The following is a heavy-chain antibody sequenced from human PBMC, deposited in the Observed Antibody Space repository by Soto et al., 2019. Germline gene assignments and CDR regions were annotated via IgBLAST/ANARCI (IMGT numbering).Heavy chain of an antibody. J-gene: IGHJ4*02. Sequence: QLQLQESGPGLVKPSETLSLTCTVSGGSISSRSFYWGWIRQPPGMGLEWIGSIYYSGSTDYDPTLQSRIRISVDTSKTQFSLRLSTATTANTAVYFCASRSSCCRHTKCYEDEFDYWGQGTLVIVSS. CDR2: IYYSGST. D-gene: IGHD2-2*01. V-gene: IGHV4-39*01. CDR1: GGSISSRSFY. CDR3: ASRSSCCRHTKCYEDEFDY.